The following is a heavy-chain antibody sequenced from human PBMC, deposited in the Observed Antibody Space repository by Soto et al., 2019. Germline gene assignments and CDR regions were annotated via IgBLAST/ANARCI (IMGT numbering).Heavy chain of an antibody. CDR2: ISWNSGSI. CDR3: ARAVGGSYYSSLYYYYYGMDV. D-gene: IGHD1-26*01. J-gene: IGHJ6*02. Sequence: EVQLVESGGGLVQPGRSLRLSCAASGFTFDDYAMHWVRQAPGKGLEWVSGISWNSGSIGYADSVKGRFTISRDNAKNSLYLQMNSLRAEDTALYYCARAVGGSYYSSLYYYYYGMDVWGQGTTVTVSS. V-gene: IGHV3-9*01. CDR1: GFTFDDYA.